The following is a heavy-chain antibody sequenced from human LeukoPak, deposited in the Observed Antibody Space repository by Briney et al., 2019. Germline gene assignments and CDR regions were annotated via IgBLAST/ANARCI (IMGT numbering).Heavy chain of an antibody. CDR2: ISYSGST. D-gene: IGHD1-26*01. Sequence: SETLSLTCTVSGDSMSSYYWSWIRQPPGKGLEWIAYISYSGSTKYNPSLQNRVTISIDTSKDQFSLKLSTVTAADTAVYYCARQGIVGLINNWFDPWGQGTLVTVSS. CDR3: ARQGIVGLINNWFDP. CDR1: GDSMSSYY. V-gene: IGHV4-59*08. J-gene: IGHJ5*02.